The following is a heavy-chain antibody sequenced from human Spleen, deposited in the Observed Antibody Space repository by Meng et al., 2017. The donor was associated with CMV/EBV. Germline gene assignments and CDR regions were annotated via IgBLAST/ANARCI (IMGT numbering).Heavy chain of an antibody. Sequence: GGSLRLSCVASGFHFRSYAMNWVRQAPGKGLECVAVTSYDGSNKYYGDSVKGRFAISRDKSKNTLYLEMNSLRPEDTGVYYCARDMGTGAVHYYFAMDVWGQGTAVTVSS. CDR1: GFHFRSYA. J-gene: IGHJ6*02. CDR2: TSYDGSNK. D-gene: IGHD1-1*01. CDR3: ARDMGTGAVHYYFAMDV. V-gene: IGHV3-30*09.